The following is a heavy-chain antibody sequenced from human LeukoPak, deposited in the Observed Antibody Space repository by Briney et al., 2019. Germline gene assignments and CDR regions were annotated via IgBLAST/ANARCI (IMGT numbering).Heavy chain of an antibody. D-gene: IGHD3-10*01. CDR2: IYSGGKT. CDR3: ANLPRGDY. Sequence: GGSLRLSCAASGFTVSRNYISWVRQAPGKGLEWVSVIYSGGKTYYADFVKGRFTTSRDNSKNTLYLQINSLTAEDTAVYYCANLPRGDYWGLGTLVSVSS. J-gene: IGHJ4*02. CDR1: GFTVSRNY. V-gene: IGHV3-53*01.